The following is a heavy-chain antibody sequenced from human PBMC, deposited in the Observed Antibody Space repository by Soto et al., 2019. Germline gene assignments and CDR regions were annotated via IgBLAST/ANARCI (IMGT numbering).Heavy chain of an antibody. CDR2: ISYDGSNT. Sequence: QVQLVESGGGVVQPGGSLRLSCAASGFTFSSYAMHWVRQAPGKGLEWVAVISYDGSNTYYADSVKGRFTISRDNSKNTLSLHMNRLRAEDTVVYYCAKAEKIPSVAVSRYYYFYGMDGWGQGTTVTVSS. CDR1: GFTFSSYA. CDR3: AKAEKIPSVAVSRYYYFYGMDG. J-gene: IGHJ6*02. V-gene: IGHV3-30*18. D-gene: IGHD6-19*01.